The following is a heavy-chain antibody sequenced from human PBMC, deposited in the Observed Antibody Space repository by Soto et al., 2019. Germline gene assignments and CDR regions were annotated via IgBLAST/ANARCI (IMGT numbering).Heavy chain of an antibody. CDR2: INHSGST. Sequence: PSETLSLTCAVYGGSFSGYYWTWIRQPPGTGLEWIGEINHSGSTNYNPSLKNRVTISVDTSKNQFSLKLTSVTAADTAVYYCARDKITGLFDYWGQGTQVTVSS. D-gene: IGHD2-8*02. CDR1: GGSFSGYY. CDR3: ARDKITGLFDY. V-gene: IGHV4-34*01. J-gene: IGHJ4*02.